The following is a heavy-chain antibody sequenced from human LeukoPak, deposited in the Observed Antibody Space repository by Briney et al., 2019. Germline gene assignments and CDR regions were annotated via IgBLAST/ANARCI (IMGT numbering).Heavy chain of an antibody. Sequence: GGSLRLSCAGPGFTFSSYSMCWVRQAPGRGLEWVSSISGTGDSIFCAEYVKGRFSISRDNSKNTLYLQMNSLRAEDTAVYYCFFPGVTGKVYWGQGTLVTVSS. CDR3: FFPGVTGKVY. CDR1: GFTFSSYS. CDR2: ISGTGDSI. V-gene: IGHV3-23*01. D-gene: IGHD1-20*01. J-gene: IGHJ4*02.